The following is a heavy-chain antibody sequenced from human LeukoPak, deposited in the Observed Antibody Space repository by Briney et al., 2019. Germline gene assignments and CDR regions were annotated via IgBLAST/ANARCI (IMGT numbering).Heavy chain of an antibody. CDR1: GGSINSYY. D-gene: IGHD2-21*02. Sequence: SETLSLTCTVSGGSINSYYWSWIRQPAGKGLEWIGRIYTSGSTNYNPSLKSRVTMSVDTSKNQFSLKLSSVTAADTAVYYCARDRVVVTATYFDYWGQGTLVTVSS. CDR2: IYTSGST. V-gene: IGHV4-4*07. J-gene: IGHJ4*02. CDR3: ARDRVVVTATYFDY.